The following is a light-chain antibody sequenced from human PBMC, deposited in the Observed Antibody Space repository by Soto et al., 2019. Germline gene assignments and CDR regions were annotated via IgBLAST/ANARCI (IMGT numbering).Light chain of an antibody. CDR3: QQYTTSPYT. V-gene: IGKV3-20*01. Sequence: EIVLTQSPGTLSLSPGDTATLSCRASQSVSSNFLAWYQQKTGQAPRLLIYGASSRATGIPDRFSGSGSGTDFTLTISRLEPEDFPVYYCQQYTTSPYTFGRGTKLEMK. J-gene: IGKJ2*01. CDR1: QSVSSNF. CDR2: GAS.